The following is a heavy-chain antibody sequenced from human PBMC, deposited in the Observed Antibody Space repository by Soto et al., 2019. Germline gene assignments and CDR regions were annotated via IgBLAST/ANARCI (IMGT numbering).Heavy chain of an antibody. CDR2: IIPIFGTA. J-gene: IGHJ5*02. V-gene: IGHV1-69*01. CDR1: GGTFSSYA. D-gene: IGHD1-1*01. Sequence: QVQLVQSGAEVKKPGSSVKVSCKASGGTFSSYAISWVRQAPGQGLEWMGGIIPIFGTANYAQKFQGRVTITADESTSTGYMELSSLRSEDTAVYYCAGDPAPWGNSTRTNYPWGQGTLVTVSS. CDR3: AGDPAPWGNSTRTNYP.